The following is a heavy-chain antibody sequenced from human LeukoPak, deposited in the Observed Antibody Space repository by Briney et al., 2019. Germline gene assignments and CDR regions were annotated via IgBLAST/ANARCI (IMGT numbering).Heavy chain of an antibody. Sequence: GGSLRLSCAASGFTFSDYYMSWIRQAPGKGLEWVSYISSSSSYTNYADSVKGRFTISRDNVKNSLYLQMNSLRAEDTAVYYCARATAYSSSWYNYWGQGTLVTVSS. CDR2: ISSSSSYT. V-gene: IGHV3-11*06. J-gene: IGHJ4*02. D-gene: IGHD6-13*01. CDR1: GFTFSDYY. CDR3: ARATAYSSSWYNY.